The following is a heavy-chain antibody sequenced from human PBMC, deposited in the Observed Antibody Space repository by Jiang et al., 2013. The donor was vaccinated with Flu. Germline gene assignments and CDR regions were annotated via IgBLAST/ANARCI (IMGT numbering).Heavy chain of an antibody. CDR3: AKVDDYVWGSYRPPFDY. CDR2: ISGSGGST. CDR1: GFTFSSYA. Sequence: RLSCAASGFTFSSYAMSWVRQAPGKGLEWVSAISGSGGSTYYADSVKGRFTISRDNSKNTLYLQMNSLRAEDTAVYYCAKVDDYVWGSYRPPFDYWGQGTLVTVSS. D-gene: IGHD3-16*02. J-gene: IGHJ4*02. V-gene: IGHV3-23*01.